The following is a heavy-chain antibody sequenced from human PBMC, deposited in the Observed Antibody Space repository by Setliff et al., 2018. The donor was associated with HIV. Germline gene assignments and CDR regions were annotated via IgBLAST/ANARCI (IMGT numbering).Heavy chain of an antibody. CDR3: ARDYWKVPDH. CDR2: IIPIFGTA. J-gene: IGHJ4*02. Sequence: SVKVSCKASGGAFSTYAISWVRQAPGQGLEWTGRIIPIFGTANYAQKFQGRVTITADESTSTAYMELSSLRSEDTAVYYCARDYWKVPDHWGQGTLVTVSS. CDR1: GGAFSTYA. V-gene: IGHV1-69*13. D-gene: IGHD1-1*01.